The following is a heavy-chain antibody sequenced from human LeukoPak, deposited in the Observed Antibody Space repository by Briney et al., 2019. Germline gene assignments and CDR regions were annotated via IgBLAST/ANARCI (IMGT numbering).Heavy chain of an antibody. CDR1: GGSISSGSYY. CDR2: IYTSGST. CDR3: ARDWGPSSTAFDP. V-gene: IGHV4-61*02. D-gene: IGHD3-16*01. J-gene: IGHJ5*02. Sequence: PSETLSLTCTVSGGSISSGSYYWSWIRQPAGKGLEWIGRIYTSGSTNYNPSLKSRVTISVDTSKNQFSLKLSSVTAADTAVYYCARDWGPSSTAFDPWGQGTLVTVSS.